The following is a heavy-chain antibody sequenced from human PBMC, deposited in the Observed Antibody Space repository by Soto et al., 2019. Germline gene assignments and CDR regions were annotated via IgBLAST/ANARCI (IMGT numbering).Heavy chain of an antibody. J-gene: IGHJ4*02. Sequence: SETLSLTCTVSGDYISSYYWSWIRQPPGKGLEWIAYIYYSGNTNYNPSLKSRVTISVDTSKNQFSLKLNSVTAADTAVYYCARATYGGNIMFDYWGQGTLVTVSS. CDR1: GDYISSYY. CDR3: ARATYGGNIMFDY. V-gene: IGHV4-59*01. D-gene: IGHD4-17*01. CDR2: IYYSGNT.